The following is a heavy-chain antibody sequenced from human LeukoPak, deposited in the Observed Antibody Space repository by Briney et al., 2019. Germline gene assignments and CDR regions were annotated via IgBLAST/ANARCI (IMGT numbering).Heavy chain of an antibody. Sequence: GGSLRLSCAASGFTLSRHWMHWVRQAPGKGLEWVSSISSSSSYIYYADSVKSRFTISRDNAKNSLYLQMNSLRAEDTAVYYCARCLYYYDSSGYPYYYGMDVWGQGTTVTVSS. CDR1: GFTLSRHW. D-gene: IGHD3-22*01. CDR2: ISSSSSYI. CDR3: ARCLYYYDSSGYPYYYGMDV. J-gene: IGHJ6*02. V-gene: IGHV3-21*01.